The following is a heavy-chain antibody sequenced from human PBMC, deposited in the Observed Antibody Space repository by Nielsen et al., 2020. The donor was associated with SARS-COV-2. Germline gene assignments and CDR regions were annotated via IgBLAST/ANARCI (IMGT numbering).Heavy chain of an antibody. Sequence: GGSLRLSCAASGFTFSSYGMHRVRQAPGKGLEWVAVIWYDGSNKYYADSVKGRFTISRDNSKNTLYLQMNSLRAEDTAVYYCAKGTVPQQLESFRLFYGIDVWGQGTTVTVSS. CDR2: IWYDGSNK. V-gene: IGHV3-33*06. J-gene: IGHJ6*02. D-gene: IGHD6-13*01. CDR3: AKGTVPQQLESFRLFYGIDV. CDR1: GFTFSSYG.